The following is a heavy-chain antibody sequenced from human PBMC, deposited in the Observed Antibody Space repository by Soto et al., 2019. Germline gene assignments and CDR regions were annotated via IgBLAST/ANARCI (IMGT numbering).Heavy chain of an antibody. CDR3: TRDPEYFYDSRGTRYYYQYGMDV. J-gene: IGHJ6*02. CDR2: TYYRSKWYN. V-gene: IGHV6-1*01. CDR1: GDGVSSNCAT. D-gene: IGHD3-22*01. Sequence: SQTLSLTCATSGDGVSSNCATWKWIRQSPSRGLEWLGRTYYRSKWYNDYGVSVKSRITIDPDTSKNQFSLQLNSVTPEDTAVYYCTRDPEYFYDSRGTRYYYQYGMDVRGQGTTVTVSS.